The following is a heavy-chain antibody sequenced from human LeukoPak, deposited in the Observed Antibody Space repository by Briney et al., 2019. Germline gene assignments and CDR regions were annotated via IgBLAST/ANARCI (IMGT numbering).Heavy chain of an antibody. D-gene: IGHD6-19*01. J-gene: IGHJ4*02. CDR1: GGSISGYY. CDR3: ARVRAVAGTDFDY. Sequence: PSETLSLTCTVSGGSISGYYWTWIRQPAGKGLEWIGRIYASGSTDYNPSLKSRVTMSVDTFKNQFSLKLSSVTAADTAVYYCARVRAVAGTDFDYWGQGTLVTVSS. CDR2: IYASGST. V-gene: IGHV4-4*07.